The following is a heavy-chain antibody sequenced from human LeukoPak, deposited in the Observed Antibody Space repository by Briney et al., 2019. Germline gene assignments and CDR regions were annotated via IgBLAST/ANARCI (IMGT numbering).Heavy chain of an antibody. V-gene: IGHV1-2*02. CDR3: ASRTATYYYDSGDGFDI. CDR2: INPNSGGT. Sequence: ASVKVSCKASGYTFIGYYMHWVRQAPGQGLEWMGWINPNSGGTNYAQKFQGRVTMTRDTSISTAYMELSRLRSDDTAVYYCASRTATYYYDSGDGFDIWGQGTMVSVSS. D-gene: IGHD3-22*01. J-gene: IGHJ3*02. CDR1: GYTFIGYY.